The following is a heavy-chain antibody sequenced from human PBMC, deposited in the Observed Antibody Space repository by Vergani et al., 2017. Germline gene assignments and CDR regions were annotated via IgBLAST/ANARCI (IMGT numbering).Heavy chain of an antibody. CDR3: ARDMSLWY. CDR2: IGYDGRIK. CDR1: GFSFNTYG. D-gene: IGHD3/OR15-3a*01. J-gene: IGHJ4*02. V-gene: IGHV3-30*02. Sequence: QVQLVETGGGVVQPGGSLRLYCATSGFSFNTYGAHWVRQAPGKGLEWVAFIGYDGRIKYNVDSVKGRFTISRDTSKKTLSLQMRSLRADDTAVYYCARDMSLWYWGQGTLVTVSS.